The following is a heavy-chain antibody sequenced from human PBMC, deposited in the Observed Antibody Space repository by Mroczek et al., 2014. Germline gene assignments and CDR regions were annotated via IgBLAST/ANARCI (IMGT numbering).Heavy chain of an antibody. Sequence: VQLVESGGGLVQAWGGSLRLSCAASGFTFSSYAMSWVRQAPGKGLEWVSAISGSGGSTYYADSVKGRFTISRDNSKNTLYLQMNSLRAEDTAVYYCAKIARSSYGRLGGFFDYWGQGTLVTVSS. V-gene: IGHV3-23*04. D-gene: IGHD3-16*01. J-gene: IGHJ4*02. CDR1: GFTFSSYA. CDR2: ISGSGGST. CDR3: AKIARSSYGRLGGFFDY.